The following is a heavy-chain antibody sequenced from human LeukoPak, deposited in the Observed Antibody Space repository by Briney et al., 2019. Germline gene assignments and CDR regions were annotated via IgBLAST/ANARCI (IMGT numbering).Heavy chain of an antibody. CDR3: ARGRPNSSGYYYNWFDP. J-gene: IGHJ5*02. CDR2: ISAYNGNT. V-gene: IGHV1-18*01. D-gene: IGHD3-22*01. CDR1: GYTFTSYG. Sequence: GASVKVPCKASGYTFTSYGISWVRQAPGQGLECMGWISAYNGNTNYAQKLQGRVTMTTDTSTSTAYMDLRSLRSDDTAVYYCARGRPNSSGYYYNWFDPWGQGTLVTVSS.